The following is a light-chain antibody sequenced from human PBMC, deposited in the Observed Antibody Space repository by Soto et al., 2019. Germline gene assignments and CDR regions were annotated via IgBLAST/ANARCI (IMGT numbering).Light chain of an antibody. CDR2: DVS. Sequence: DIQLTQSPSFLSASVGDRVTVTCRSSQDISSYLAWYQQKPGKAPKLLIYDVSNLETGVPSRFSGSGSETHFTLTINSLQPEDIATYYCQQYDNYDITFGQGTRLEIK. J-gene: IGKJ5*01. CDR1: QDISSY. CDR3: QQYDNYDIT. V-gene: IGKV1-33*01.